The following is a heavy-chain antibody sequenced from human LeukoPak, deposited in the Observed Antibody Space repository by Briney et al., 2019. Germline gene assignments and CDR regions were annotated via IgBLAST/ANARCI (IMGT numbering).Heavy chain of an antibody. D-gene: IGHD5-12*01. CDR1: GFTFSSYA. Sequence: LTGGSLRLSCAASGFTFSSYAMSWVRQAPGKGLEWVSAISGSGYSTYYADSVKGRFTISRDNSENTLYLQMNSLRAEDTAVYYCAKEAGYSGYDYPDYWGQGTLVTVSS. V-gene: IGHV3-23*01. CDR2: ISGSGYST. CDR3: AKEAGYSGYDYPDY. J-gene: IGHJ4*02.